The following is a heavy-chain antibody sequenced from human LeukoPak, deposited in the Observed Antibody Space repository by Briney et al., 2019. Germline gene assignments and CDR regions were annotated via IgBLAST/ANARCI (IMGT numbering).Heavy chain of an antibody. V-gene: IGHV3-72*01. D-gene: IGHD2-21*01. J-gene: IGHJ3*02. CDR3: ARDGVEGDESAFDI. CDR2: TRNKARSYAT. CDR1: GFTFSDHH. Sequence: GGSLRLSCAASGFTFSDHHMDWFRKAPGKGLEWDGRTRNKARSYATEYAASVKGRFTISRDDSKDSLYLQMNSLKTEDTAVYYCARDGVEGDESAFDIWGQGTMVTVSS.